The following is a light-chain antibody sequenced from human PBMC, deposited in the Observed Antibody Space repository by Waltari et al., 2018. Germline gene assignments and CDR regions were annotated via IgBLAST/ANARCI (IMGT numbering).Light chain of an antibody. CDR2: DVY. Sequence: QSALTQPASVSGSPGQAIIISCTGTGSDVGGYDYVSWYQQYPGKAPRLIIYDVYNRPSGVSNRFSGSNSVNTASLTISGLQAEDESVYYCSSYTSSGVVFGGWTKLTVL. CDR1: GSDVGGYDY. CDR3: SSYTSSGVV. J-gene: IGLJ2*01. V-gene: IGLV2-14*01.